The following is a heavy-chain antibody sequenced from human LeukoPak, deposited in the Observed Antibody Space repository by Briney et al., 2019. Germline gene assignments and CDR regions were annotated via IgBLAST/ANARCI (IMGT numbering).Heavy chain of an antibody. CDR2: ISSSSTI. D-gene: IGHD3-22*01. CDR3: ARDNYYYDSSGYPDY. Sequence: GGSLRLSCAASGFTFSSYSMNWVRQAPGKGLEWVSYISSSSTIYYADSVKGRFTISRDNAKNSLYLQMNSLRDEDTAVYYCARDNYYYDSSGYPDYWGQGTLVTVSS. CDR1: GFTFSSYS. J-gene: IGHJ4*02. V-gene: IGHV3-48*02.